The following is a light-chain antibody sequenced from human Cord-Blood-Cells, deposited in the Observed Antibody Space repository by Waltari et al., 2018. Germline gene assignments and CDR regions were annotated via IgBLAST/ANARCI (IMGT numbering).Light chain of an antibody. CDR3: QQYNNWPLT. Sequence: EIVMTQTPATLPVSAAERATLSCRASQSVSSNLAWYQQKPGPAPSLLISVASTRATGIPARFSGSGSGTEFTLTISSLHSEDFAVYYCQQYNNWPLTFRGGTKVEIK. CDR1: QSVSSN. V-gene: IGKV3-15*01. CDR2: VAS. J-gene: IGKJ4*01.